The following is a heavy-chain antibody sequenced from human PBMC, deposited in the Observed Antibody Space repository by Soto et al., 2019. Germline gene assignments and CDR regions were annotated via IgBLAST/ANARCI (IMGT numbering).Heavy chain of an antibody. Sequence: GSLRLSCAASGFTFSSYAMSWVRQAPGKGLEWVSAISGSGGSTYYADSVKGRFTISRDNSKNTLYLQMNSLRAEDTAVYYCAKDHGDIVVVPAAGGVWGKGTTVTVSS. J-gene: IGHJ6*04. CDR3: AKDHGDIVVVPAAGGV. CDR1: GFTFSSYA. D-gene: IGHD2-2*01. V-gene: IGHV3-23*01. CDR2: ISGSGGST.